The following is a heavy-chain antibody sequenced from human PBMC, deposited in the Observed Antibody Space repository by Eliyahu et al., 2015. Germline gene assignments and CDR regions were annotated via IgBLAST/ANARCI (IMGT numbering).Heavy chain of an antibody. D-gene: IGHD3-22*01. CDR3: ARRLPPYDNTAYGIHV. V-gene: IGHV4-39*01. Sequence: QVHLQESGPGLVKPSETLSLTCTVSGDSTKTYTFYWDWIRQPPGKGLEWIGSVYYSGNTYYSPSLESRVTISIDTSKNQFYLNLRSVTAADTAVYYCARRLPPYDNTAYGIHVWGRGTTVAVSS. CDR1: GDSTKTYTFY. CDR2: VYYSGNT. J-gene: IGHJ6*04.